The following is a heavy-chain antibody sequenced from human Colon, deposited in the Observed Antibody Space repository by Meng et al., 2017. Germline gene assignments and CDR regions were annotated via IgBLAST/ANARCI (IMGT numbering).Heavy chain of an antibody. Sequence: HERGPDLVQPSQTLSLTRPGAGGSISSGDYYWSWNRQPPGKGLEWIGYIYYSGSTYSNASLKSRVTISIDRSKNQFSLKLSSVTAADTAVYYCARDRKHYGERGWFDPWGQGTLVTVSS. J-gene: IGHJ5*02. D-gene: IGHD4-17*01. V-gene: IGHV4-30-4*01. CDR1: GGSISSGDYY. CDR2: IYYSGST. CDR3: ARDRKHYGERGWFDP.